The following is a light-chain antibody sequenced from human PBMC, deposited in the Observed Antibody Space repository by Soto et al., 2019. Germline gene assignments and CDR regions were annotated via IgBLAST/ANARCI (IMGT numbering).Light chain of an antibody. Sequence: DIQMTQSPSSLSASVGDRVTINCRASQGISSYLNWYQQKPGKAPKLLIYTASSLQSGVPSRFSGSGSGTDFTLTISSLQPEDFATYYCQQSYSNPSTFGQGTRLE. V-gene: IGKV1-39*01. CDR3: QQSYSNPST. J-gene: IGKJ5*01. CDR1: QGISSY. CDR2: TAS.